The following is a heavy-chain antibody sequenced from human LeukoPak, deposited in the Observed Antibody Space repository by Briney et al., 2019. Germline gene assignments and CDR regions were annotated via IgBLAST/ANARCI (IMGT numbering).Heavy chain of an antibody. D-gene: IGHD3-9*01. CDR2: INWNGGST. CDR1: GFTFDDYG. V-gene: IGHV3-20*04. Sequence: PGGSLRLSCAASGFTFDDYGMSWVRQAPGKGLEWVSGINWNGGSTGYADSVKGRFTISRDNAKNSLYLQMNSLRAEDTALYYCARVLPGFDWLAPFDYWGQGTLVTVSS. CDR3: ARVLPGFDWLAPFDY. J-gene: IGHJ4*02.